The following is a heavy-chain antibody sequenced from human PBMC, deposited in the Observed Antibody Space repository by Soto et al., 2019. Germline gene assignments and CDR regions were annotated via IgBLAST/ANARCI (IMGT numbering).Heavy chain of an antibody. D-gene: IGHD2-21*01. CDR2: ISPKSTYR. CDR3: VRGGGGGLFEH. V-gene: IGHV3-11*06. CDR1: GFPFSYYY. Sequence: VGSLRLSCPTSGFPFSYYYMSWIRQAPGKGLEWLSHISPKSTYRNYADSVKGRFTISRDNTKSSLFLQMNSLGVEDTAVYYCVRGGGGGLFEHWGQGVLVTVSS. J-gene: IGHJ4*02.